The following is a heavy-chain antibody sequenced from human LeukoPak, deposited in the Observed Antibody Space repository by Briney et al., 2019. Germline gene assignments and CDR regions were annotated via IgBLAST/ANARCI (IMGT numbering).Heavy chain of an antibody. CDR2: INPNSGGT. CDR3: ARTPGGYSGYTSLDY. D-gene: IGHD5-12*01. Sequence: ASVKVSCKASGYTFTGYYMHWVRQAPGQGLEWMGWINPNSGGTNYAQKLQGRVTMTTDTSTSTAYMELRSLRSDDTAVYYCARTPGGYSGYTSLDYWGQGTLVTVSS. V-gene: IGHV1-2*02. J-gene: IGHJ4*02. CDR1: GYTFTGYY.